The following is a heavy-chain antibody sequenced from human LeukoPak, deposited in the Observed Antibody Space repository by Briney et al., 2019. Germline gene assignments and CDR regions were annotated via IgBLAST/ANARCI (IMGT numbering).Heavy chain of an antibody. CDR2: ISSDGTNK. Sequence: PGGSLRLSCAASGFSFSSYGMHWVRQAPGKGLGWVAVISSDGTNKYYADSVKGRFTISRDNSKNTLYLQMNSLRAEDTAVYYCAELGITMIGGVWGKGTTVTISS. CDR3: AELGITMIGGV. V-gene: IGHV3-30*03. J-gene: IGHJ6*04. CDR1: GFSFSSYG. D-gene: IGHD3-10*02.